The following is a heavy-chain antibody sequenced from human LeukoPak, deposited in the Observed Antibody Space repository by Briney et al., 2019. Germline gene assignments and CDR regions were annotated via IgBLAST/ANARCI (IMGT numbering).Heavy chain of an antibody. D-gene: IGHD3-16*01. J-gene: IGHJ3*02. Sequence: GGSLRLSCAASGFIFNSYWMNWLRQAPGKRLEWVANVDQDGSEKYYVGSVKGRFTISRDNAKNSLYLQMNSLRVEDTAVYYCARGWASSRRKAFDIWGQGTMVTVSS. CDR3: ARGWASSRRKAFDI. CDR1: GFIFNSYW. V-gene: IGHV3-7*03. CDR2: VDQDGSEK.